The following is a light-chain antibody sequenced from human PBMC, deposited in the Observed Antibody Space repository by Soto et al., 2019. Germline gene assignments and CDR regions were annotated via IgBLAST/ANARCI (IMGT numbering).Light chain of an antibody. Sequence: QSALTQPASVSGSPGQSITISCTGTSRDVGADNYVSWYQQHPAKAPKLMIYDIRNRPSGVSTRFSGSKSGNTASLTISGLHAEDEADYYYRSYTSILRVFGGGTKLTVL. CDR1: SRDVGADNY. CDR3: RSYTSILRV. J-gene: IGLJ2*01. V-gene: IGLV2-14*01. CDR2: DIR.